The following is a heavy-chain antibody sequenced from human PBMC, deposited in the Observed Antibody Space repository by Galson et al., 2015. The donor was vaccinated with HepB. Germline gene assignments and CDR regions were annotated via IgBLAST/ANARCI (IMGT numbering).Heavy chain of an antibody. J-gene: IGHJ6*02. CDR1: GFTFSSYS. D-gene: IGHD6-13*01. CDR3: ARGGSWRLYYYYYGMDV. Sequence: SLRLSCAASGFTFSSYSMNWVRQAPGKGLEWVSSISSSSSYIYYADSVKGRFTISRDNAKNSLYLQMNSLRAEDTAVYYCARGGSWRLYYYYYGMDVWGQGTTVTVSS. V-gene: IGHV3-21*01. CDR2: ISSSSSYI.